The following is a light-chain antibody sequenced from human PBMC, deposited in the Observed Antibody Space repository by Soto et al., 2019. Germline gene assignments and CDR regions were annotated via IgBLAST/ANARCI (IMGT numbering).Light chain of an antibody. Sequence: QAALTQPRSVSGSPGQSVTISCTGTSADVGGYNFVSWYQQHPGKAPKLMISEVSRRPSGVPERFSGSKSGNTASLTGSGLQAYGEAHYYCSSNGGSNEFVLGTGTKVTVL. CDR3: SSNGGSNEFV. CDR1: SADVGGYNF. V-gene: IGLV2-8*01. J-gene: IGLJ1*01. CDR2: EVS.